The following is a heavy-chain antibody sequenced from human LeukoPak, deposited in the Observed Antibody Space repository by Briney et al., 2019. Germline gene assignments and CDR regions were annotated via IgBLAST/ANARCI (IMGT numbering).Heavy chain of an antibody. CDR3: ARVGFCRGSGCNWYFDL. J-gene: IGHJ2*01. CDR1: GYSFTIYD. CDR2: MNPSRGDT. V-gene: IGHV1-8*01. D-gene: IGHD2-15*01. Sequence: ASAKVSCKASGYSFTIYDINWVRQATGQGPEWMGWMNPSRGDTGYAQKFQGRVTMTRETSTGTAYMELTSLSSEDTAVYYCARVGFCRGSGCNWYFDLWGHGTLVTVSS.